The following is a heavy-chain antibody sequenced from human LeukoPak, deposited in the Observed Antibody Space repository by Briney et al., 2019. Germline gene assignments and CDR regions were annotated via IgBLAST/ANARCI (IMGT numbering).Heavy chain of an antibody. Sequence: GGSLRLSCAASGFTFSPYTMNWVRQAPGKGLEWVSSISSSSSFIYYADSVKGRFTISRDNAKNSLYLQMNSLRAEDTALYYCAKDIGDLRYYYYYGMDVWGQGTTVTVSS. J-gene: IGHJ6*02. D-gene: IGHD2-21*02. V-gene: IGHV3-21*04. CDR1: GFTFSPYT. CDR3: AKDIGDLRYYYYYGMDV. CDR2: ISSSSSFI.